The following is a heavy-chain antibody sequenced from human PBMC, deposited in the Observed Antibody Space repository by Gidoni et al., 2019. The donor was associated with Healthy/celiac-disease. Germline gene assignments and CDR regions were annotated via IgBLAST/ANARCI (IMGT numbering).Heavy chain of an antibody. J-gene: IGHJ4*02. Sequence: QVQLQESGPGLVKPSATLSLTCTVSGGSVSRGSYYWSWTRQPPGKGLEWIGYIYYRGSTNYNPSLKSRVTISVDTSKNQFSLKLSSVTAADTAVYYCARGLWGSMIVGDGSWGQGTLVTVSS. V-gene: IGHV4-61*01. D-gene: IGHD3-22*01. CDR1: GGSVSRGSYY. CDR3: ARGLWGSMIVGDGS. CDR2: IYYRGST.